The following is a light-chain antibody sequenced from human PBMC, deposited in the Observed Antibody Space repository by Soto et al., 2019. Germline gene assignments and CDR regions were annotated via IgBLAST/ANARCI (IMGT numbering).Light chain of an antibody. CDR1: QSVSSSY. CDR3: QQYGSSPRWT. V-gene: IGKV3-20*01. CDR2: GAS. J-gene: IGKJ1*01. Sequence: EIVLTQSPGTLSLSPGERATLSCRASQSVSSSYLAWYQQKPGQAPRLLIYGASSRATGIPARFSGSGSGTDFTLTISRLEPEDLAGYYGQQYGSSPRWTFGQGTKVESK.